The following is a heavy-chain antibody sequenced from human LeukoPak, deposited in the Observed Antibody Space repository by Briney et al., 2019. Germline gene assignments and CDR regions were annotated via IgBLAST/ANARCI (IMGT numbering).Heavy chain of an antibody. Sequence: GGSLRLSCAASGFNFNRYNMNWVRQAPGKGLEWVSLVSRGSGNTNYADSVKGRFTISRDNAKNSLYLQMNSLRAEDTAVYYCARARQGKGYDSSGYYVNDAFDIWGQGTMVTVSS. CDR3: ARARQGKGYDSSGYYVNDAFDI. CDR1: GFNFNRYN. J-gene: IGHJ3*02. V-gene: IGHV3-21*01. D-gene: IGHD3-22*01. CDR2: VSRGSGNT.